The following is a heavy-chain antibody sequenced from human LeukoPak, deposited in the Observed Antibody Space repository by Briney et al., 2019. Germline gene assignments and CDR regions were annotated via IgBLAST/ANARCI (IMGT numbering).Heavy chain of an antibody. V-gene: IGHV4-31*03. CDR3: ATGDLGAPEY. CDR2: IDDSGST. CDR1: GGSISSGGSY. Sequence: SETLSLPCTVSGGSISSGGSYWSWIRQHPGKGLEWIGYIDDSGSTYYNPSLKSRITISVDTSKNQFSLKLSSVTAADTAVYYCATGDLGAPEYWRQGTLVTVSS. J-gene: IGHJ4*02. D-gene: IGHD1-26*01.